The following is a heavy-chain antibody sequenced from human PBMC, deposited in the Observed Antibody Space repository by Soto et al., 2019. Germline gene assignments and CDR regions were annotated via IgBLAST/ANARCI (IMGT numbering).Heavy chain of an antibody. CDR3: ARSVVAATYYYYYYMDV. D-gene: IGHD2-15*01. CDR2: IYYSGST. Sequence: SETLSLTCTVSGGSISSYYWSWIRQPPGKGLEWIGYIYYSGSTNYNPSLKSRVTISVDTSKNQFSLKLSSVTAADTAVYYCARSVVAATYYYYYYMDVWGKGTTVTVSS. J-gene: IGHJ6*03. V-gene: IGHV4-59*08. CDR1: GGSISSYY.